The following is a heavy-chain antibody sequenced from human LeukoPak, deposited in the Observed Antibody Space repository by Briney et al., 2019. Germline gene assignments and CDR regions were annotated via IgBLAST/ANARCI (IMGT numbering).Heavy chain of an antibody. J-gene: IGHJ4*02. Sequence: ASVKLSCKASAYTFTSYDINWVRHATGQGLDWMGWMNPNSGNTAYAQKFQGRVTITRNTSISTAYMELNSLRSEDTDVYNCARGGYCSGGSCYSAYWGQGTLVTVSS. CDR3: ARGGYCSGGSCYSAY. V-gene: IGHV1-8*03. CDR1: AYTFTSYD. D-gene: IGHD2-15*01. CDR2: MNPNSGNT.